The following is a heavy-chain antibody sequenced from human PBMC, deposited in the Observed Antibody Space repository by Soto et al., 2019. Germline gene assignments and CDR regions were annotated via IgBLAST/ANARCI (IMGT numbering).Heavy chain of an antibody. CDR3: ARLIYDSRGYYYFDY. D-gene: IGHD3-22*01. CDR1: GGSISSSSYY. V-gene: IGHV4-39*01. J-gene: IGHJ4*02. Sequence: PSETLSLTCTVSGGSISSSSYYWGWIRQPPGKGLEWIGSVYYSGSTYDNPSLKSRITLSVDRSKSQFSLKLTSVTAADTAVYYCARLIYDSRGYYYFDYWGQGNLVTVSS. CDR2: VYYSGST.